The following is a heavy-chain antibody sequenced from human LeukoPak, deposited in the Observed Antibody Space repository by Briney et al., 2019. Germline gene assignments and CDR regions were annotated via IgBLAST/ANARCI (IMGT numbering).Heavy chain of an antibody. CDR1: GFTVSSNY. CDR3: ARAYYYDSSGYYSL. Sequence: GGSLRLSCAASGFTVSSNYMSWVRQAPGKGLEWVSVIYSGGSTYYADSVKGRFTISRDNSKNTLYLQMNSLRAEDTAVYYCARAYYYDSSGYYSLWGQGTLVTVSS. J-gene: IGHJ4*02. V-gene: IGHV3-53*01. CDR2: IYSGGST. D-gene: IGHD3-22*01.